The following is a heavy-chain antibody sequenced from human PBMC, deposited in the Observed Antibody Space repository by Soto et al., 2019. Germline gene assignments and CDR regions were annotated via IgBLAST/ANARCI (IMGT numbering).Heavy chain of an antibody. CDR3: AKDRLWGSSDRGAPDDFEV. Sequence: LSLTCTVSGGSISSRNWWSWLRQSPTKGLEGIGEIYQSGSTNYNPSLESRVTISVDKSKNQFSLELTSLTAADTAVYYCAKDRLWGSSDRGAPDDFEVWGQGTMVTVSS. D-gene: IGHD6-6*01. V-gene: IGHV4-4*02. CDR2: IYQSGST. CDR1: GGSISSRNW. J-gene: IGHJ3*01.